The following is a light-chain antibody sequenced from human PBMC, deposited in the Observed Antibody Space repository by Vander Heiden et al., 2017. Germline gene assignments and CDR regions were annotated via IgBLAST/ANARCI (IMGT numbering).Light chain of an antibody. J-gene: IGKJ4*01. CDR1: QSVRTW. V-gene: IGKV1-5*03. Sequence: DTQMTQSPSTLSASVGDRVTITCRASQSVRTWLAWYQQKPGKAPNLLIYKASTLESGVPPRFSGTGSGTEFTLTISSLQPDDVATYYCQQYDSYPLVFGGGTKVQIK. CDR2: KAS. CDR3: QQYDSYPLV.